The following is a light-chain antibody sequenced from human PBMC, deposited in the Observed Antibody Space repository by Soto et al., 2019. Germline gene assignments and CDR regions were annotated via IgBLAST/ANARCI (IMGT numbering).Light chain of an antibody. V-gene: IGLV1-51*02. CDR1: ASNIWNNY. CDR3: GAWDNSLTGGV. J-gene: IGLJ2*01. Sequence: QSVLTQPPSVSAAPGQKVTISCSGSASNIWNNYVSWYQQLPGAAPKLLIYENYERPSGIPDRFSGSKSGTSATLGITGLQTGDEADYYCGAWDNSLTGGVFGGGTKLTVL. CDR2: ENY.